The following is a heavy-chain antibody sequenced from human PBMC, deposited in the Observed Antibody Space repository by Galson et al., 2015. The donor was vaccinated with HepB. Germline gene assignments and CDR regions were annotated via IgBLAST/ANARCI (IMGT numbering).Heavy chain of an antibody. CDR1: GGTFSSYT. CDR3: ARDKGGYSYGTFDY. CDR2: IIPILGIA. Sequence: QSGAEVKKPGASVKASCKASGGTFSSYTISWVRQAPGQGLEWMGRIIPILGIANYAQKFQGRVTITADKSTSTAYMELSSLRSEDTAVYYCARDKGGYSYGTFDYWGQGTLVTVSS. J-gene: IGHJ4*02. V-gene: IGHV1-69*04. D-gene: IGHD5-18*01.